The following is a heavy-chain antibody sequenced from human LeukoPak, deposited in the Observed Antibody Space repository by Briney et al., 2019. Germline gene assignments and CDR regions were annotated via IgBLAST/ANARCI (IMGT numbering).Heavy chain of an antibody. CDR1: GFTLSNYG. Sequence: GRSLRLSCAASGFTLSNYGMHWVRQAPGKGLEWVAVISDDGSNKHYADSVKGRFTISRDNSKNTLYLQMNSLRPEDAAVYYCANLPLWGQGTLVTVSS. J-gene: IGHJ4*02. CDR2: ISDDGSNK. V-gene: IGHV3-30*18. CDR3: ANLPL.